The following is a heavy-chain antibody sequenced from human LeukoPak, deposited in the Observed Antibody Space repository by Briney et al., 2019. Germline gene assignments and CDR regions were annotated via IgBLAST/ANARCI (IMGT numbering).Heavy chain of an antibody. CDR2: IYYSGST. D-gene: IGHD1-26*01. CDR3: ARLGSYHDF. J-gene: IGHJ4*02. V-gene: IGHV4-59*08. Sequence: SETLSLTCTVSGGSISSYYWSWIRQPPGKGLEWIGYIYYSGSTNYNPSLKSRVSISVDTSKNQFSLKLTSVTAADTAVYFCARLGSYHDFWGQGALVTVSS. CDR1: GGSISSYY.